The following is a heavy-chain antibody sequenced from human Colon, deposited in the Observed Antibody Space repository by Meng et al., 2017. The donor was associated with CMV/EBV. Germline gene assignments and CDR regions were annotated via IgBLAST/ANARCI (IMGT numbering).Heavy chain of an antibody. D-gene: IGHD5-18*01. V-gene: IGHV4-34*01. J-gene: IGHJ6*02. CDR2: INHSGST. CDR1: GGSFSGYY. CDR3: ARGKGYSYGSYYYYGMDV. Sequence: SETLSLTCAVYGGSFSGYYWSWIRQPPGKGLEWIGEINHSGSTNYNPPLKSRVTISVDTSKNQFSLKLSSVTAADTAVYYCARGKGYSYGSYYYYGMDVWGQGTTVTVSS.